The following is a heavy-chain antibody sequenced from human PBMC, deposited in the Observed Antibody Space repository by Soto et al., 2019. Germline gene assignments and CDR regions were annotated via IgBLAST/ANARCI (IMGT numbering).Heavy chain of an antibody. J-gene: IGHJ4*02. V-gene: IGHV4-30-2*01. CDR2: IYHSGST. D-gene: IGHD5-12*01. CDR3: AAGGGLPRYY. Sequence: QLQLQESGAGLVKPSQTLSLTCAVSGGSISSGGYSWSWIRQPPGKGLEWIGYIYHSGSTYYNPSLKSRVTITGDRSKNQFSLKLSSVTAAGTAVYYCAAGGGLPRYYWGQGTLVTVSS. CDR1: GGSISSGGYS.